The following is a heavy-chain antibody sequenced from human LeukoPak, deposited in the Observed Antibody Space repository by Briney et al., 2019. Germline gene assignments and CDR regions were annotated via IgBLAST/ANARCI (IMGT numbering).Heavy chain of an antibody. D-gene: IGHD3-3*01. Sequence: ASVKVSCKASGYTFTGYYMHWVRQAPGQGLEWMGWINPNSGGTNYAQKFQGRVTMTRDTSISTAYMELSRLRSDDTAVYYCASWGWIFGVVIIAFDYWGQGTLVTVSS. CDR1: GYTFTGYY. V-gene: IGHV1-2*02. CDR2: INPNSGGT. CDR3: ASWGWIFGVVIIAFDY. J-gene: IGHJ4*02.